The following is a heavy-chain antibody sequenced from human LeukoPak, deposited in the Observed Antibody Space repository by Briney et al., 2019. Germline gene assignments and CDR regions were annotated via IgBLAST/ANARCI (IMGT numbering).Heavy chain of an antibody. J-gene: IGHJ4*02. CDR1: GFTFSTYV. CDR2: ISTSGGST. CDR3: ACGVDFSSGSKRGFDY. V-gene: IGHV3-23*01. D-gene: IGHD3-3*01. Sequence: GGSLRLSCAASGFTFSTYVMSWVRQAPGKGLEWVSGISTSGGSTYYADSVKGRFTISRDNAKSSLFLQMNSLRAEDTAIYYCACGVDFSSGSKRGFDYWGLGTLVTVSS.